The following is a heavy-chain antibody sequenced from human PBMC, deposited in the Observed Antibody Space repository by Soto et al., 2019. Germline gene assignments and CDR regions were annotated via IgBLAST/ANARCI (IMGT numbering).Heavy chain of an antibody. V-gene: IGHV4-38-2*01. Sequence: PSETLSLTCAVSGYSISSGYYWGWLQQPPGKGLEWIGHMYHSGSIYYNPSLQSRVTISMDTSKNEFSLKLTSVTAADTAMYYCARGYCTTTICDPWFDPWGQGTLVTVSS. CDR1: GYSISSGYY. CDR3: ARGYCTTTICDPWFDP. J-gene: IGHJ5*02. CDR2: MYHSGSI. D-gene: IGHD2-2*01.